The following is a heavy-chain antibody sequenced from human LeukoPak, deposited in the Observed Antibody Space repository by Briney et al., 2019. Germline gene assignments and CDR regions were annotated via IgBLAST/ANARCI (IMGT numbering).Heavy chain of an antibody. CDR2: ISYIGST. Sequence: SETLSLTCIVSGGSISSYYWSWIRQTPGKGLELIAYISYIGSTSYNPSLKGRVTISLDTSKNQISLKMNSVTAADTAVYYCARANYYDGSGYSRGAFDIWGQGTMVTVSS. J-gene: IGHJ3*02. D-gene: IGHD3-22*01. CDR3: ARANYYDGSGYSRGAFDI. V-gene: IGHV4-59*01. CDR1: GGSISSYY.